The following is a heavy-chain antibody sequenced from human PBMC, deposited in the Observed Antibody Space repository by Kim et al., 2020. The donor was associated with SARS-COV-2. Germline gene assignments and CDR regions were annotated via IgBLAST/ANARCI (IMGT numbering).Heavy chain of an antibody. D-gene: IGHD3-10*01. CDR3: ARDDYSSVSYGLFDNWFAP. CDR1: GYTFTTYG. Sequence: ASVKVSCKASGYTFTTYGISWVRQAPGQGLEWMGWISAYSGNTNYAQKLQGRATMTTDTSTNTAYMELRSLRSDDTAVYYCARDDYSSVSYGLFDNWFAPWGQGTLVTVSS. V-gene: IGHV1-18*04. CDR2: ISAYSGNT. J-gene: IGHJ5*02.